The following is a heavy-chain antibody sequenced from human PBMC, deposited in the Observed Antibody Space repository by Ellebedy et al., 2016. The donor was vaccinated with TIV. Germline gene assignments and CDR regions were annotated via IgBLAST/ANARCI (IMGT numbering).Heavy chain of an antibody. V-gene: IGHV4-39*07. CDR3: ARGRLLRRGWFDP. CDR1: AAPISRSNYY. J-gene: IGHJ5*02. D-gene: IGHD2-21*02. Sequence: MPSETLSLTCTVSAAPISRSNYYWGWIRQSPGKGLAWIGTVYYSGTTYYTPSLRSRSTISIDTSKNQFSLQLRSVTAADTAVYYCARGRLLRRGWFDPWGQGTLVTVSS. CDR2: VYYSGTT.